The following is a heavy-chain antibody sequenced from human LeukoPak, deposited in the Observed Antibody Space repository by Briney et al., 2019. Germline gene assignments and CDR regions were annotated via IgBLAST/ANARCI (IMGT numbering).Heavy chain of an antibody. J-gene: IGHJ4*02. D-gene: IGHD6-19*01. CDR2: IIPIFGTA. Sequence: SVKVSCKAFGGSFSSEAISWVRQAPGQGLEWMGGIIPIFGTANYAQKFQGRVTITTDESTSTAYMEVSSLRAEDMAVYYCARKAGWYRDYFDYWGQGTLVTVSS. CDR3: ARKAGWYRDYFDY. V-gene: IGHV1-69*05. CDR1: GGSFSSEA.